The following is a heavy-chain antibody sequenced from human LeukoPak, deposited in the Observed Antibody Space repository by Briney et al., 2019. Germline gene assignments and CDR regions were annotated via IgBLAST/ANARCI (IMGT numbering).Heavy chain of an antibody. CDR2: ISSSSSSYI. D-gene: IGHD3-10*01. CDR1: GFAFSSYS. Sequence: PGGSLRLSCAASGFAFSSYSMNWVRQAPGKGLEWVSSISSSSSSYIYYADSVKGRFTISRDNAKNSLYLQMNSLRAEDTAVYYCARDKEPPLWFGEFDYYFDYWGQGTLVTVSS. CDR3: ARDKEPPLWFGEFDYYFDY. V-gene: IGHV3-21*01. J-gene: IGHJ4*02.